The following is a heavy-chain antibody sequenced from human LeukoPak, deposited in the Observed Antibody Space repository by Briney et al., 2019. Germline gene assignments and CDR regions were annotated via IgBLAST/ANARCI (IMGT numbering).Heavy chain of an antibody. CDR3: AKDAHWFLFDD. D-gene: IGHD3-10*01. CDR2: ISYSGST. Sequence: PSETLSLTCTVSGGSISSYYWSWIRQPPGKGLEWIGGISYSGSTYYNPSLKSRVTISVDTSKNQFSLKLTSVTAADTAVYYCAKDAHWFLFDDWGQGTLVTVSS. J-gene: IGHJ4*02. V-gene: IGHV4-59*12. CDR1: GGSISSYY.